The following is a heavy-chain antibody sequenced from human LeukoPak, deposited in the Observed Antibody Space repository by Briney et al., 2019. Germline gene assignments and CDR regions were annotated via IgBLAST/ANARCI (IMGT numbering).Heavy chain of an antibody. CDR1: GGSISNTN. CDR3: ATDQRYAFDY. CDR2: IRTTAEGAKYA. Sequence: PSGTLSLTCDVSGGSISNTNWWSWVRQPPGQGLEWISNIRTTAEGAKYAYYANSVKGRVTISRDDGKNTLYLHMNSLRDDDTAVYYCATDQRYAFDYWGQGILVTVSS. D-gene: IGHD3-9*01. V-gene: IGHV3-48*02. J-gene: IGHJ4*02.